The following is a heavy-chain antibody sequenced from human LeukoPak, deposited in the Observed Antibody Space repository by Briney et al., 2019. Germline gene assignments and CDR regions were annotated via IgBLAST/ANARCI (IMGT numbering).Heavy chain of an antibody. CDR1: GGSISCYH. J-gene: IGHJ4*02. V-gene: IGHV4-59*01. Sequence: SETLSLTCTVSGGSISCYHWNWIRQPPGKGLEWIGYIYYSGTTNSNPSLESRVTISVDTSKNQFSLKLSSVTAADTAVYYCARAYNPYSYGPYFDYWGQGTLVTVSS. CDR3: ARAYNPYSYGPYFDY. D-gene: IGHD5-18*01. CDR2: IYYSGTT.